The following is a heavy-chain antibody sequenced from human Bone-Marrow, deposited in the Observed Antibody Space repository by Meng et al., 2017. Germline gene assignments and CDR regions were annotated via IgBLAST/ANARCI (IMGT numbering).Heavy chain of an antibody. CDR2: IYYSGST. V-gene: IGHV4-61*01. Sequence: SETLSLTCTVAGGSVSSGNYYWSWIRQPPGKGLEWIGYIYYSGSTKYNPSLKSRVTISLDTSKNQFSLKLSSVTAADTAVYYCERTGGVVVAATFLDFWGHGTLVTVSS. CDR1: GGSVSSGNYY. CDR3: ERTGGVVVAATFLDF. D-gene: IGHD2-15*01. J-gene: IGHJ4*01.